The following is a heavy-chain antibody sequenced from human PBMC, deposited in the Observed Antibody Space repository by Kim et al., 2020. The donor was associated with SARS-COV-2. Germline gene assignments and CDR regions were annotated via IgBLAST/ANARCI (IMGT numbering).Heavy chain of an antibody. CDR1: GFTFSDYY. V-gene: IGHV3-11*04. CDR2: ISSSGSTI. CDR3: ARVNPLYSIGYFYFNDAFDL. Sequence: GGSLRLSCAASGFTFSDYYMSWIRQAPGKGLEWVSYISSSGSTIYYADSVKGRFTISRDNAKNSLYLQMNSLRAEDTAVYYCARVNPLYSIGYFYFNDAFDLWGQGTRVTVSS. J-gene: IGHJ3*01. D-gene: IGHD3-22*01.